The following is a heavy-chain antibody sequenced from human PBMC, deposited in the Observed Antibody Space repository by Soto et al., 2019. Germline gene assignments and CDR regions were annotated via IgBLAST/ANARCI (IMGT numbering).Heavy chain of an antibody. Sequence: GASVKVSCKASGYTFTGYYMHWVRQAPGQRLEWMGWINAGNGNTKYSQKFQGRVTITGDTSASTAYMELSSLRSEDTAVYYCARDLGGWPDYWGQGTLVTVSS. CDR3: ARDLGGWPDY. D-gene: IGHD2-15*01. V-gene: IGHV1-3*01. CDR2: INAGNGNT. J-gene: IGHJ4*02. CDR1: GYTFTGYY.